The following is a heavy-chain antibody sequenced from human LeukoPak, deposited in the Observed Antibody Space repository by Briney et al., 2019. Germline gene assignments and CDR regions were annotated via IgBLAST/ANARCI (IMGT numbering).Heavy chain of an antibody. CDR1: GGSISSGSYY. V-gene: IGHV4-61*02. Sequence: SETLSLTCTVSGGSISSGSYYWTWIRQPAGKGLEWIGRIYARGSTSYNPSLKSRVTISIDTSKNQFSLKLSSVTAADTAVYYCARDVPYYDFWSGYYFDYWGQGILVTVSS. J-gene: IGHJ4*02. CDR3: ARDVPYYDFWSGYYFDY. CDR2: IYARGST. D-gene: IGHD3-3*01.